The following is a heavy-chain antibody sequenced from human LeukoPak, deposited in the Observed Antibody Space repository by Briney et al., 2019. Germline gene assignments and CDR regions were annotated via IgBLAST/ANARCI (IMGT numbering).Heavy chain of an antibody. CDR1: GYTLTELS. D-gene: IGHD5-24*01. J-gene: IGHJ4*02. CDR3: ARGLEMATTTTKGY. V-gene: IGHV1-24*01. Sequence: ASVKVSCKVSGYTLTELSMHWVRQARGKGLEWMGGFDPEDGETMYAQKFQGRVTMTEDTSTDTAYMELRSLRSDDTAVYYCARGLEMATTTTKGYWGQGTLVTVSS. CDR2: FDPEDGET.